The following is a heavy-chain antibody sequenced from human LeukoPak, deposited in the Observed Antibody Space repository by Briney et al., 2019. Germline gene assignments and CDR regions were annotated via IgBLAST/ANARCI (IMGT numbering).Heavy chain of an antibody. J-gene: IGHJ3*02. Sequence: GGSLRLSCAASGFTFNTCSMNWVRQAPGKGLEWVSYISSSGNIVHSADSVKGRFTISRDNAKNSVFLQMNSLRAEDTAVYYCARAARTPNTSHDAFDIWGRGTMVTVSS. D-gene: IGHD2-2*01. V-gene: IGHV3-48*04. CDR1: GFTFNTCS. CDR2: ISSSGNIV. CDR3: ARAARTPNTSHDAFDI.